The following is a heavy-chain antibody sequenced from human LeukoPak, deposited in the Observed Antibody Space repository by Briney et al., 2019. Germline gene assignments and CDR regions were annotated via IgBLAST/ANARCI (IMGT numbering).Heavy chain of an antibody. CDR3: ARDPGGMRYSSSWYLGSALGY. V-gene: IGHV3-53*01. CDR2: IYRDGST. CDR1: EFTVSSNY. D-gene: IGHD6-13*01. J-gene: IGHJ4*02. Sequence: PGGSLRLSCAASEFTVSSNYMSWVRQAPGKGLEWVSVIYRDGSTYYADSVKGRFTISRDNSKNTLYLQMNSLRAEDTAVYYCARDPGGMRYSSSWYLGSALGYWGQGTLVTVSS.